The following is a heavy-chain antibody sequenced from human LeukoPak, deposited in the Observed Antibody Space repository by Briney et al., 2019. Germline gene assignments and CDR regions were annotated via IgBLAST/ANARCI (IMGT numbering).Heavy chain of an antibody. CDR2: ISGSGGST. CDR1: GFTFNNYA. D-gene: IGHD2/OR15-2a*01. V-gene: IGHV3-23*01. J-gene: IGHJ4*02. Sequence: GGSLRLSCAASGFTFNNYAMNWVRQAPGKGLEWVSSISGSGGSTYYADSVKGRFTISRDNSKNTLYLQMNSLRVEDTAVYYCATRSYFGGQGTLVTVSS. CDR3: ATRSYF.